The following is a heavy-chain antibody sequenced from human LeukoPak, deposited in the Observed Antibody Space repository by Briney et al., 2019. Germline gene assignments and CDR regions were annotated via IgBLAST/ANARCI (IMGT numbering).Heavy chain of an antibody. D-gene: IGHD2-8*02. CDR3: ARVPLYWHDPFDL. J-gene: IGHJ5*02. CDR1: DGSFSCYY. V-gene: IGHV4-34*01. CDR2: VSQTGSGIT. Sequence: PSETLSLTCGVYDGSFSCYYWSGIRQPPGKGLEWIGEVSQTGSGITNYNPSLKSRVTISADTSKNQFALELTSVTAADTAMYYCARVPLYWHDPFDLWGQGTLVTVSS.